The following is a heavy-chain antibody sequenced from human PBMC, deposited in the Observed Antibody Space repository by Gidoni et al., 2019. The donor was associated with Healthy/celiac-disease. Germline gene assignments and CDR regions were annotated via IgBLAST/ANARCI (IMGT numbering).Heavy chain of an antibody. CDR1: GFPFSSYA. CDR2: ISCSGGST. Sequence: EVQLLESGGGLVQPGGSLRLSCAASGFPFSSYAMSWVRQASGKGLEWVSAISCSGGSTYYADSVKGRFTISRDNSKNTLYLQMNSLRAEDTAVYYCAKEYYYDRSGWFDPWGQGTLVTVSS. D-gene: IGHD3-22*01. J-gene: IGHJ5*02. CDR3: AKEYYYDRSGWFDP. V-gene: IGHV3-23*01.